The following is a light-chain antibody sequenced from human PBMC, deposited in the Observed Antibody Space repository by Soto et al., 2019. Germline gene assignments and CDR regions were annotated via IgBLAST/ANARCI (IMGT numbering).Light chain of an antibody. CDR2: DVT. CDR1: SSDVGRYNY. Sequence: QPALTQPRSVSGSPGQSVTISCTGSSSDVGRYNYVSWYQQHPGKAPKLIIYDVTERPSGVPDRFSGSKSGNTASLTISGLQAEDEADYYCCSYAGRYTFLYVFGTGTKVTVL. J-gene: IGLJ1*01. V-gene: IGLV2-11*01. CDR3: CSYAGRYTFLYV.